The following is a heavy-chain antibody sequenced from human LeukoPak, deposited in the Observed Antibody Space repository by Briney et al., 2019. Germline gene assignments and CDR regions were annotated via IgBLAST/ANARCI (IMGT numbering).Heavy chain of an antibody. D-gene: IGHD3-10*01. CDR3: ARPASGGLSEDY. V-gene: IGHV3-53*01. J-gene: IGHJ4*02. Sequence: GCLRLSCAASGFNVSTRYMSWVRQAPGKGLEWVSLIYSGGIIYYADSVKGRFTISRDNSKNMLYLQMNSLRADDTAVYYCARPASGGLSEDYWGQGTLVTVPS. CDR2: IYSGGII. CDR1: GFNVSTRY.